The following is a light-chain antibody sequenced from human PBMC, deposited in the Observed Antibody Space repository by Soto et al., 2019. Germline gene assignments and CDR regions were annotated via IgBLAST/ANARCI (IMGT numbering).Light chain of an antibody. Sequence: QSALTQPASVSGSPGQSITISCTGTSSDVGGYNYVSWYQQHPGKAPKLMIYDVSNRPSGVSNRFSSSKSGNTASLTISGLQAGDEADYYCSSYTSSSLYVFGTGTKVTVL. CDR2: DVS. J-gene: IGLJ1*01. V-gene: IGLV2-14*01. CDR3: SSYTSSSLYV. CDR1: SSDVGGYNY.